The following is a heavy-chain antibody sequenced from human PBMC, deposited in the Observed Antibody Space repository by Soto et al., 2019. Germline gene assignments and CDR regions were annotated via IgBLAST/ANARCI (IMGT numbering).Heavy chain of an antibody. CDR2: IHYSGST. V-gene: IGHV4-31*03. CDR3: ARLKSDCGSVMCYKGWVDY. CDR1: GASISSGDYY. D-gene: IGHD2-2*02. Sequence: QVQLQESGPGLVKPLQTLSLTCTVSGASISSGDYYWSWIRQHPGKGLERIGIIHYSGSTNYNPSLESRVTISVDTSKNQVSLKMSSVTAADTAVYYCARLKSDCGSVMCYKGWVDYWGQGNLVTVSS. J-gene: IGHJ4*02.